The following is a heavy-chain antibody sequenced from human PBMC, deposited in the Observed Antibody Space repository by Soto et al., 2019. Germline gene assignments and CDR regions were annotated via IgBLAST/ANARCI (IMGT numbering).Heavy chain of an antibody. D-gene: IGHD3-22*01. Sequence: ASVKVSCKASGYTFIDYYMHWVRQAPGQGLEWMGWINPDTDDTHYAQKLQGRLIMTRDTSINTVYMELSRLTSDDTAVYYCARDYFDRSGLYGMDLWGQGTTXTVSS. J-gene: IGHJ6*02. CDR3: ARDYFDRSGLYGMDL. V-gene: IGHV1-2*02. CDR2: INPDTDDT. CDR1: GYTFIDYY.